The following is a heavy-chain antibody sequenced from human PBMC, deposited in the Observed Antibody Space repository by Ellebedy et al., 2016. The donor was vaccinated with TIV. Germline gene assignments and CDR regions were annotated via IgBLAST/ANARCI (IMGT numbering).Heavy chain of an antibody. CDR2: ISHDGSRQ. V-gene: IGHV3-30-3*01. D-gene: IGHD6-19*01. J-gene: IGHJ4*02. CDR1: GFTFDSYA. Sequence: PGGSLRLSCVASGFTFDSYAMHWVRQAPGKGLEWVAVISHDGSRQYYADSVKGRFTISRDNSMTTLYLEMNSLRAEDTAVYYCARDLDKSSGWYGGAAYWGQGTLVTVSS. CDR3: ARDLDKSSGWYGGAAY.